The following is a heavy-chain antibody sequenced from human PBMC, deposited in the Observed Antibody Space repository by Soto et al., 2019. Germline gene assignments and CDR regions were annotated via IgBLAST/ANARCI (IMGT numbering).Heavy chain of an antibody. J-gene: IGHJ4*02. CDR3: ARVKGGTTRRAFDS. D-gene: IGHD1-7*01. Sequence: QVQLQESGPGLVKPSQTLSLTCTVSGDSISSGGYYLSWIRQHPGKGLVWIGYIYDNGGAYYNPSLKGRVVISVDRSENQFSLRRGSVTAADTAVYYCARVKGGTTRRAFDSWGQGTLVTVSS. CDR2: IYDNGGA. CDR1: GDSISSGGYY. V-gene: IGHV4-31*03.